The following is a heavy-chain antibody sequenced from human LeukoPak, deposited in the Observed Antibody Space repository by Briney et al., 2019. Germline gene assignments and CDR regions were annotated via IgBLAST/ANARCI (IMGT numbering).Heavy chain of an antibody. V-gene: IGHV5-51*01. CDR1: GYSFTSYW. CDR3: ARRGSGGSWPGEVRFDP. D-gene: IGHD2-15*01. Sequence: GESLKISCKGSGYSFTSYWIGWVRQMAGKGLEWMGIIFPGDSDTRYSPSFQGQVTISADKSISTAYLQWSSLKASDTAMYYCARRGSGGSWPGEVRFDPWGQGTLVTVSS. J-gene: IGHJ5*02. CDR2: IFPGDSDT.